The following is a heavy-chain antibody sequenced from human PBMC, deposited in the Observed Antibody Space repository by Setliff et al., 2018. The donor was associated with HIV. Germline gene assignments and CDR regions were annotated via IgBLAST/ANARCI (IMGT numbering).Heavy chain of an antibody. D-gene: IGHD3-16*01. Sequence: SETLSLTCTVSGASISSGAYFWIWIRQHPGKGLEWMGYIYYTGSTYYNLSLKSRMIISLDTSKNQLFLTLNSVTAADTAIYYCARGGRKDLTDNWGRGTLVTVS. CDR3: ARGGRKDLTDN. CDR2: IYYTGST. J-gene: IGHJ4*02. V-gene: IGHV4-31*03. CDR1: GASISSGAYF.